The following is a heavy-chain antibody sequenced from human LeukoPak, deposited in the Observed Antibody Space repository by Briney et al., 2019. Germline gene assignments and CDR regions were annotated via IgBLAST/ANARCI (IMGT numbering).Heavy chain of an antibody. Sequence: ASVTVSCKASGYTFTGYYMHWVRQAPGQGLEWMGWISAYNGNTNYAQKLQGRVTMTTDTSTSTAYMELRSLRSDDTAVYYCARQADDSSSWYDPFFRAGYYFDYWGQGTLVTVSS. CDR3: ARQADDSSSWYDPFFRAGYYFDY. CDR1: GYTFTGYY. D-gene: IGHD6-13*01. CDR2: ISAYNGNT. V-gene: IGHV1-18*04. J-gene: IGHJ4*02.